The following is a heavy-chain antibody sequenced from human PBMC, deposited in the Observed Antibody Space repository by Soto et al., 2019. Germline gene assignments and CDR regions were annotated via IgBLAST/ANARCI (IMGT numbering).Heavy chain of an antibody. D-gene: IGHD3-10*01. V-gene: IGHV4-59*08. CDR1: GGSFSGYY. Sequence: SETLSLTCAVYGGSFSGYYWTWIRQPPGTGLEWIGYIYYSGSTDYNPSLKSRVTISVDTSKNQFSLKLNSMTAADTAVYYCARHNYGSGSTYFDYWGQGTLVTVSS. CDR3: ARHNYGSGSTYFDY. CDR2: IYYSGST. J-gene: IGHJ4*02.